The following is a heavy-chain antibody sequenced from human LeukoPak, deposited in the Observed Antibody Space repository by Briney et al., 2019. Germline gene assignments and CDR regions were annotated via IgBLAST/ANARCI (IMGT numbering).Heavy chain of an antibody. J-gene: IGHJ4*02. CDR1: GYTFTSYG. CDR2: ISAYNGNT. D-gene: IGHD3-3*01. Sequence: GASVKVSCKASGYTFTSYGISWVRQAPGQGLEWMGWISAYNGNTNYAQKLQGRVTMTTDTSTSTAYMELRSLRSDDTAVYYCARDTTRFLEWLLRSPLDYWGQGTLVTVSS. V-gene: IGHV1-18*01. CDR3: ARDTTRFLEWLLRSPLDY.